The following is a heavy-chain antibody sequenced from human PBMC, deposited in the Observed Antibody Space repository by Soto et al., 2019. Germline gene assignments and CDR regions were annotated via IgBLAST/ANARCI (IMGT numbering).Heavy chain of an antibody. D-gene: IGHD2-2*01. CDR3: ARVNVLVPAAIHYYYGMDV. CDR2: IIPIFGTA. V-gene: IGHV1-69*13. Sequence: ASVKVSCKASGGTFSSYAISWVRQAPGQGLEWMGGIIPIFGTANYAQKFQGRVTITADESTSTAYMELSSLRSEDTAVYYCARVNVLVPAAIHYYYGMDVWGQGTTVTVSS. CDR1: GGTFSSYA. J-gene: IGHJ6*02.